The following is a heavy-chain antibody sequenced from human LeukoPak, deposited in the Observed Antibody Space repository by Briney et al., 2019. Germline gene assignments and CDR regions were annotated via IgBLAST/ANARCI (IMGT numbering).Heavy chain of an antibody. CDR2: IYSGGST. CDR1: GFTVSSNY. J-gene: IGHJ6*02. CDR3: ARESLYYCYGMDV. Sequence: GGSLRLSCAASGFTVSSNYMSWVRQAPGKGLEWVSVIYSGGSTYYADSVKGRFTISRDNSKNTLYLQMNSLRAEDTAVYYCARESLYYCYGMDVWGQGTTVTVSS. V-gene: IGHV3-53*01.